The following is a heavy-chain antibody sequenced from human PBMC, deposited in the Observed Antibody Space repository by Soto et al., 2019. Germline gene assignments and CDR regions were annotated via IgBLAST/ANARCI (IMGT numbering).Heavy chain of an antibody. CDR1: GFTFDDYA. Sequence: EVQLVESGGGLVQPGRSLRLSCAASGFTFDDYAMHWVRQAPGKGLEWVSGISWNSGSIGYADSVKGRFTISRDNAKNSLYLQMNSLRAEDTALYYCAKVQRSGKRHYWYFDLWGRGTLVTVSS. CDR2: ISWNSGSI. CDR3: AKVQRSGKRHYWYFDL. J-gene: IGHJ2*01. V-gene: IGHV3-9*01. D-gene: IGHD3-10*01.